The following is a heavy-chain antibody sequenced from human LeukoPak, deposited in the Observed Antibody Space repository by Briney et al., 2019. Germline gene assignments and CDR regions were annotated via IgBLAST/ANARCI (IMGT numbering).Heavy chain of an antibody. CDR2: IRSKGNSYDN. D-gene: IGHD5-24*01. CDR1: GFTFSGSA. V-gene: IGHV3-73*01. CDR3: TRDNNRRGCYNCRFDY. J-gene: IGHJ4*02. Sequence: GGSLRLSCAASGFTFSGSAMHWVRQAPGKGLEWVGRIRSKGNSYDNAYAASVNGRFTISRDNSKNTAYLQMNSLRAEDTAVYYCTRDNNRRGCYNCRFDYWGQGTLVTVSS.